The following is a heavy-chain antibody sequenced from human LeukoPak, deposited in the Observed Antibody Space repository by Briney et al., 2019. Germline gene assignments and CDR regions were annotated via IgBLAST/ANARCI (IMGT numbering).Heavy chain of an antibody. D-gene: IGHD6-19*01. CDR2: ISGSGGST. V-gene: IGHV3-23*01. Sequence: PGGSLRLSCAASGFTFSSYAMSWVRQAPGKGLEWVSAISGSGGSTNYADSVKGRFTISRDNSKNTVYLQMNSLRAEDTAVYYCAKDRRSQWLVQDYWGQGTLVTVLS. CDR1: GFTFSSYA. J-gene: IGHJ4*02. CDR3: AKDRRSQWLVQDY.